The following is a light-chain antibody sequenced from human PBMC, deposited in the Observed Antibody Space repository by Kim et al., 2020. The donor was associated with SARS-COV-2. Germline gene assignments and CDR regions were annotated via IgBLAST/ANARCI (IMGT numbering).Light chain of an antibody. CDR2: ENN. CDR3: QSGSLSEVI. V-gene: IGLV1-40*01. CDR1: GSDIGAGYD. Sequence: PGQGVTTSGTGGGSDIGAGYDVHWYQLLPGTAPKLLIYENNNRPSGVPDRFSGSKSGTSASLAITGLQAEDEADYYCQSGSLSEVIFGGGTQLTVL. J-gene: IGLJ2*01.